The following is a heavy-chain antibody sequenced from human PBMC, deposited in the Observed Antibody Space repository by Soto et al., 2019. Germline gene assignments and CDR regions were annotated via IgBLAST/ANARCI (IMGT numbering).Heavy chain of an antibody. CDR2: MNPNSGNT. CDR3: ARGYYGSGSYLTYYYYGIGV. J-gene: IGHJ6*02. D-gene: IGHD3-10*01. V-gene: IGHV1-8*01. Sequence: SVKVSCKASGYTFTSYDINWVRQATGQGLEWMGWMNPNSGNTGYAQKFQGRVTMTRNTSISTAYMELSSLRSEDTAVYYCARGYYGSGSYLTYYYYGIGVWGQGTTVTAP. CDR1: GYTFTSYD.